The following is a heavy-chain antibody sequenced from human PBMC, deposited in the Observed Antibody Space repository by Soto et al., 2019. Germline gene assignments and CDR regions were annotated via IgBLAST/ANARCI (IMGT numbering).Heavy chain of an antibody. CDR2: IIPIFGTA. CDR3: ARDEDSSSWYPLGY. Sequence: QVQLVQSGAEVKKPGSSVKVSCKASGGTFSSYAISWVRQAPGQGLEWMGGIIPIFGTANYAQKLQGRVTITADESTSKAYMELSSLRSEDTAVYYCARDEDSSSWYPLGYWGQGTLVTVSS. CDR1: GGTFSSYA. J-gene: IGHJ4*02. V-gene: IGHV1-69*12. D-gene: IGHD6-13*01.